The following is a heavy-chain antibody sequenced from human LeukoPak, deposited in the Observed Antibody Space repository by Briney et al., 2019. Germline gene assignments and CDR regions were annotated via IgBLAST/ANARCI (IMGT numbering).Heavy chain of an antibody. CDR2: ISTSSTI. CDR1: RFTFRSYG. CDR3: ARVATMVRVGMDF. J-gene: IGHJ6*02. Sequence: GGSLRLSCAASRFTFRSYGMNWVRQVPGKGLEWISYISTSSTITYADSVKGRFTISRDNAKNSLYLQMNSLRDEDTAVYYCARVATMVRVGMDFWGQGTTVTVSS. V-gene: IGHV3-48*02. D-gene: IGHD3-10*01.